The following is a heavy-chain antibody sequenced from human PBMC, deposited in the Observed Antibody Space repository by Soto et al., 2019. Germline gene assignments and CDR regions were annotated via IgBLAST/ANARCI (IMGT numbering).Heavy chain of an antibody. D-gene: IGHD6-13*01. CDR3: ARALAAAGRRMYYYYGMDV. Sequence: QVQLVQSGAEVKQPGASVKVSCKASGYTFTGYYMHWVRQAPGQGLEWMGWINPNSGGTNYAQKFQGWVTMTRATSSSTAYVELSRLRSDDTAVYYCARALAAAGRRMYYYYGMDVWGQGTTVTVSS. CDR1: GYTFTGYY. J-gene: IGHJ6*02. V-gene: IGHV1-2*04. CDR2: INPNSGGT.